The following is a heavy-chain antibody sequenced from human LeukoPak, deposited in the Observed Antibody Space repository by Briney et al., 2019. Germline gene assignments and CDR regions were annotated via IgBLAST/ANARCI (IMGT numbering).Heavy chain of an antibody. CDR1: EFTFSTYA. J-gene: IGHJ6*02. D-gene: IGHD5-24*01. CDR3: AKALRTDGYNYEKALDV. CDR2: ISGSGIHT. V-gene: IGHV3-23*01. Sequence: GGLRLSCAASEFTFSTYAMSWVRQAPGKGLDWVSGISGSGIHTYYAESVRGRFTISRDNSKKTLYLQMNSLWAEDTAVYYCAKALRTDGYNYEKALDVWGQGTTVTVSS.